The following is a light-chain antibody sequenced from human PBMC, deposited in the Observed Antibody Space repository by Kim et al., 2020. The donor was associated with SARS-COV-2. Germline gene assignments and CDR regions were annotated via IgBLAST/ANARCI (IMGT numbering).Light chain of an antibody. CDR2: DVS. CDR1: SSGVGGYNY. J-gene: IGLJ1*01. Sequence: GQSITISCTGTSSGVGGYNYVSWYQQHPGKAPKLMIYDVSNRPSGVSNRFSGSKSGNTASLTISGLQAEDEADYYCSSYTSSNTYVFGPGTKVTVL. V-gene: IGLV2-14*03. CDR3: SSYTSSNTYV.